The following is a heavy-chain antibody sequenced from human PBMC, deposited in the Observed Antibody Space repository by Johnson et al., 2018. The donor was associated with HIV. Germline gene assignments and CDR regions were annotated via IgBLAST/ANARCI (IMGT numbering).Heavy chain of an antibody. V-gene: IGHV3-20*04. CDR2: INWKGGST. Sequence: VQLVESGGGVVRPGGSLRLSCAASGFTFDDYGMSWVRQAPGKGLEWVSGINWKGGSTYYADSVKGRFTISRDNSKNTLYLQMNSLRAEDTAVYYCARRYCSSTSCYKGRAFDIWGQGTMVTVSS. D-gene: IGHD2-2*02. CDR1: GFTFDDYG. J-gene: IGHJ3*02. CDR3: ARRYCSSTSCYKGRAFDI.